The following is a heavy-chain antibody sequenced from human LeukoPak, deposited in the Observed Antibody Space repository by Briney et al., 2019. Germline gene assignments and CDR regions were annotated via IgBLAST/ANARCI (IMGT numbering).Heavy chain of an antibody. V-gene: IGHV4-34*01. D-gene: IGHD3-10*01. Sequence: SETLSLTCAVYGGSFSGYYWSWIRQPPGKGLEWIGEINHSGSTNYNPSLKSRVTISVDTSKNQFSLKLSSVTAADTAVYYCARVLTPFDYYGSGSYYRVFDYWGQGTLVTVSS. J-gene: IGHJ4*02. CDR2: INHSGST. CDR1: GGSFSGYY. CDR3: ARVLTPFDYYGSGSYYRVFDY.